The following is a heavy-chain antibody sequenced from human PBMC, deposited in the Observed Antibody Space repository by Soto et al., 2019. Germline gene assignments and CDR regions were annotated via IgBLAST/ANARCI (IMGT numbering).Heavy chain of an antibody. CDR1: GYTFTSTG. Sequence: QVQLVQSGAEAKKPGASVKVSCKASGYTFTSTGISWVRQAPGQGPEWMGWISGFNGKTNYAQKFQGRVTMTTDTSTTTAYMEVRSLTSDDTAVYYCARDLDGSGSYYTDYWGQGTLVTVSS. D-gene: IGHD3-10*01. CDR3: ARDLDGSGSYYTDY. J-gene: IGHJ4*02. CDR2: ISGFNGKT. V-gene: IGHV1-18*01.